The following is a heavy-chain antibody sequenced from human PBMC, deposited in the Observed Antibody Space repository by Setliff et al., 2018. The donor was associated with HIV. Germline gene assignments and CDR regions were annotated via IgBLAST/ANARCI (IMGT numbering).Heavy chain of an antibody. CDR2: IDPSDSYT. CDR3: ATTRGYCSGGSCYSPPYMDV. V-gene: IGHV5-10-1*01. J-gene: IGHJ6*03. D-gene: IGHD2-15*01. Sequence: ESLKISCKGSGYSFTSYWISWVRQMPGKGLEWMGRIDPSDSYTNYSPSFQGHVTISADKSISTAYLQWSSLKASDTAMYYCATTRGYCSGGSCYSPPYMDVWGKGTKVTVSS. CDR1: GYSFTSYW.